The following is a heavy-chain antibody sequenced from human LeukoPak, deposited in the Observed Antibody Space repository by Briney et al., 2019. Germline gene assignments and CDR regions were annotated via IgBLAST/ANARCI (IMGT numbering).Heavy chain of an antibody. CDR2: IKQDGSEK. CDR1: GFTFSSYW. V-gene: IGHV3-7*01. D-gene: IGHD1-14*01. J-gene: IGHJ6*03. CDR3: ARVGPSFRTYYYYMDV. Sequence: PGGSLRLSCAASGFTFSSYWMSWVRQAPGKGLEWVANIKQDGSEKYYVDSVKGRFTISRDNAKNSLYLQMNSLRAEDTAVYYCARVGPSFRTYYYYMDVWGKGTTVTVSS.